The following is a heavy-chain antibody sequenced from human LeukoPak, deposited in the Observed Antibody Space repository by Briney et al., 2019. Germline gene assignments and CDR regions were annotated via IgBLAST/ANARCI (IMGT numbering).Heavy chain of an antibody. Sequence: GASVKVSCKASGGTFSSYAISWVRQAPGQGLEWMGGIIPIFGTANYAQKFQGRVTITTDESTSTAYMELSSLRSEDTAVYYCARQSNYDFWSGYSPNYYYMDVWGKGTTVTVSS. J-gene: IGHJ6*03. D-gene: IGHD3-3*01. CDR3: ARQSNYDFWSGYSPNYYYMDV. CDR2: IIPIFGTA. V-gene: IGHV1-69*05. CDR1: GGTFSSYA.